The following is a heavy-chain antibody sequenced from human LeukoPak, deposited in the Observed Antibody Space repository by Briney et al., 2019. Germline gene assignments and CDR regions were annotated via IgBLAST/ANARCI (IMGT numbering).Heavy chain of an antibody. J-gene: IGHJ5*02. CDR3: ARIGGYSYGNGNWSDP. V-gene: IGHV1-69*05. CDR1: GGTFISYA. CDR2: IIPIFGTA. D-gene: IGHD5-18*01. Sequence: GSSVKVSCKASGGTFISYAISWVRQAPGQGLEWMGRIIPIFGTANYAQKFQGRVTITTDESTSTAYMELSSLRSEDTAVYYCARIGGYSYGNGNWSDPWGQGTLVTVSS.